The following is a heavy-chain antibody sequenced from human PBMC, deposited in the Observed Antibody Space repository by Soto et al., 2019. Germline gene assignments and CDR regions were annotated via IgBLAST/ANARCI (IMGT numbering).Heavy chain of an antibody. V-gene: IGHV3-23*01. CDR3: AKRGMATAKDFDY. CDR2: ITSSGVST. Sequence: PGGSLRLSCAASGFTLRSFTMNWVRQAPGKGLEWVSSITSSGVSTYYADSVKGRFTISRDNSKNTLYVQMNSLRVEDTAVYYCAKRGMATAKDFDYWGQGTLVTVSS. CDR1: GFTLRSFT. D-gene: IGHD5-18*01. J-gene: IGHJ4*02.